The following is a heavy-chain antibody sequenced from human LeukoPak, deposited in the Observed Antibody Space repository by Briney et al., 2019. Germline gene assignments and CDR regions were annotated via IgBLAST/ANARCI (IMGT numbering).Heavy chain of an antibody. CDR1: GVSINTCCYY. V-gene: IGHV4-61*01. J-gene: IGHJ4*02. Sequence: PSETLSLTCAVSGVSINTCCYYWTWTRQPPGKGLEWIGYKYYSGSTRYNSSLRSRLSLSLDTSNNQFSLKLSSVTAADTAVYYCARGRSFGFDFDSWGQGTLVIVSS. D-gene: IGHD3-3*02. CDR2: KYYSGST. CDR3: ARGRSFGFDFDS.